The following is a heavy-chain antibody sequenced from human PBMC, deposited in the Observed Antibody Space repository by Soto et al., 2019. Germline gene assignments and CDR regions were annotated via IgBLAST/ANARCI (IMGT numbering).Heavy chain of an antibody. CDR1: GGSISSSNW. D-gene: IGHD6-19*01. CDR2: IYHSGST. Sequence: PSETLSLTCAVSGGSISSSNWWSWVRQPPGKGLEWIGEIYHSGSTNYNPSLKSRVTISVDKSKNQFSLKLSSVTAADTAVYYCAREVSSGWYYLDYWGQGTLVTVSS. CDR3: AREVSSGWYYLDY. J-gene: IGHJ4*02. V-gene: IGHV4-4*02.